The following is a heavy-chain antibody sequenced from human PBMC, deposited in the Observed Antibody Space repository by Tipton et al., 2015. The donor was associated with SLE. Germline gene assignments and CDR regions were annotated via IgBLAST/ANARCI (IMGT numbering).Heavy chain of an antibody. V-gene: IGHV4-59*01. J-gene: IGHJ4*02. CDR3: ARAIYSNYVGYYFDY. D-gene: IGHD4-11*01. Sequence: LRLSCTASGFTFGDYAMSWIRQPPGKGLEWIGYICYSGSTNYNPALKSRVTISVDTSKNQFSLKLSSVTAADTAVYYCARAIYSNYVGYYFDYWGQGTLVTVSS. CDR1: GFTFGDYA. CDR2: ICYSGST.